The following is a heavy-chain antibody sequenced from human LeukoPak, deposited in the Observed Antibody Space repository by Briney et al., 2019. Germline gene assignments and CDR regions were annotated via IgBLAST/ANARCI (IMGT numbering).Heavy chain of an antibody. V-gene: IGHV4-39*01. CDR1: GGSISSNTYY. CDR2: IYCSGST. CDR3: ARRVEGFDY. D-gene: IGHD1-1*01. Sequence: SETLSLTCIVSGGSISSNTYYWGWIRQPPGMGLEWIGSIYCSGSTYYNPSLKSRVTISLDTSKNQFSLKVSPVTAADTAMYYCARRVEGFDYWGQGTLVTVSS. J-gene: IGHJ4*02.